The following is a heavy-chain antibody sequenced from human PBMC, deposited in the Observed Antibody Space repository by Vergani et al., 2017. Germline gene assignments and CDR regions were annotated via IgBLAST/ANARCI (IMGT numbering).Heavy chain of an antibody. D-gene: IGHD3-9*01. Sequence: QVQVVQSGAEVKKSGASVKVSCKTSGYTFSTYYMHWVRQAPGQGLEWMGIINLSGGHTNYAQKFQGRVTMTRDTSTSTVYMELSSLRSEDTAIYYCARGDYGILAGYRYWGQGTLVTVSA. CDR2: INLSGGHT. CDR3: ARGDYGILAGYRY. V-gene: IGHV1-46*01. J-gene: IGHJ4*02. CDR1: GYTFSTYY.